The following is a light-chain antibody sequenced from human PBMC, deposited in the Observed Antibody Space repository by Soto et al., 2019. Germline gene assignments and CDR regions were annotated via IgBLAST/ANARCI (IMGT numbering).Light chain of an antibody. CDR2: DAS. V-gene: IGKV1-5*01. CDR3: QQRFNWPRFT. J-gene: IGKJ2*01. Sequence: DIQMTQSPSTLSASVGDRVTITCRASQSISSWLAWYQQKPGKAPKLLIYDASSLESGVPSRFSGSGSGTEFTLTISSLEPEDFAVYYCQQRFNWPRFTFGQGTKLEIK. CDR1: QSISSW.